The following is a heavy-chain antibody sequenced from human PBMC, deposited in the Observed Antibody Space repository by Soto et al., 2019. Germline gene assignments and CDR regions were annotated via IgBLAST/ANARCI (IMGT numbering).Heavy chain of an antibody. V-gene: IGHV3-21*01. CDR1: GFTFSSYS. J-gene: IGHJ4*02. CDR3: ARDSSPIAAAGNFDY. Sequence: GGSLRLSCAASGFTFSSYSMNWVRQAPGKGLEWVSSISSSSSYIYYADSVKGRFTISRDNAKNSLYLQMNSLRAEDTAVYYCARDSSPIAAAGNFDYWGQGTLVTVSS. D-gene: IGHD6-13*01. CDR2: ISSSSSYI.